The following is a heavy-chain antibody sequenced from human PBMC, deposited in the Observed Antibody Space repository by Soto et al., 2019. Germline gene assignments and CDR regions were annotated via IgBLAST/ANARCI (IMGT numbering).Heavy chain of an antibody. Sequence: SETLSLTCTVSGGSISSGDYSWSWVRQSPGKGLEWIGHIYNSGITYYNPSLKSRVVISIDTSRNQFSLRLNSLTAADRAVYFCARGVTVFGLVSRFWFDPWGQGXVVTVSS. J-gene: IGHJ5*02. CDR1: GGSISSGDYS. CDR2: IYNSGIT. V-gene: IGHV4-30-4*01. CDR3: ARGVTVFGLVSRFWFDP. D-gene: IGHD3-3*01.